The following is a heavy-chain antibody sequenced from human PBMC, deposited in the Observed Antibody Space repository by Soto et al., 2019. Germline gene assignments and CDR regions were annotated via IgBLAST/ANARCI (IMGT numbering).Heavy chain of an antibody. D-gene: IGHD5-12*01. Sequence: SLRLSCAASGFTFDDYTMHWVRQAPGKGLEWVSLISWDGGSTYYADSVKGRFTISRDNSKNSLYLQVNSLRTEDTALYYCAKDMSGGYALWFDPWGQGTLVTVSS. V-gene: IGHV3-43*01. CDR1: GFTFDDYT. CDR2: ISWDGGST. J-gene: IGHJ5*02. CDR3: AKDMSGGYALWFDP.